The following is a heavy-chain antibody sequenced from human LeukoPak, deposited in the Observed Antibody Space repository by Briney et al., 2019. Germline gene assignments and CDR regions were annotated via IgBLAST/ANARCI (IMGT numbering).Heavy chain of an antibody. D-gene: IGHD1-14*01. V-gene: IGHV4-31*03. J-gene: IGHJ5*02. CDR2: IYYSGST. CDR3: ARTPRPASVAAGNNWFDP. CDR1: GGSISSGGYY. Sequence: PSETLSLTCTVSGGSISSGGYYWSWIRQHSGKGLEWIGYIYYSGSTYYNPSLKSRVTISLDMSRTQFSLKLSSVTAADTAVYYCARTPRPASVAAGNNWFDPWGQGTLVTVSS.